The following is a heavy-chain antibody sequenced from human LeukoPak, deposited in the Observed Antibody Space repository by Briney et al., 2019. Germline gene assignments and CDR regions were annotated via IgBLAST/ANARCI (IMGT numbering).Heavy chain of an antibody. CDR3: ARDQLFPDQGYGMDV. D-gene: IGHD2-21*01. V-gene: IGHV1-3*01. CDR1: GYTFTSYA. CDR2: INAGNGNT. Sequence: EASVKVSCKASGYTFTSYAMHWVRQAPGQRLEWMGWINAGNGNTKYSQKFQGRVTITRDTSASTAYMELSSLRSEDTAVYYCARDQLFPDQGYGMDVWGQGTTVTVSS. J-gene: IGHJ6*02.